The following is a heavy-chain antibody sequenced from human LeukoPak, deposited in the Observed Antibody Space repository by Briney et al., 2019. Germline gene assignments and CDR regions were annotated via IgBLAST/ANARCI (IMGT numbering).Heavy chain of an antibody. J-gene: IGHJ4*02. CDR3: ARVPGIAAAGTSVDY. CDR1: GGSISSYY. CDR2: IYYSGST. Sequence: PSETLSLTCTVSGGSISSYYWSWIRQPPGKGLEWIGYIYYSGSTNYNPSLKSRVTIPVDTSKNQFSPKLSSVTAADTAAYYCARVPGIAAAGTSVDYWGQGTLVTVSS. D-gene: IGHD6-13*01. V-gene: IGHV4-59*01.